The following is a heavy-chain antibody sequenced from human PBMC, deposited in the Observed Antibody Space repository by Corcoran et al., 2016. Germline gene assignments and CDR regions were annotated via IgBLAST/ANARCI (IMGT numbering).Heavy chain of an antibody. D-gene: IGHD6-19*01. Sequence: EVQLVESGGGLVKPGRSLRLSCTASGFTFGDYAMSWFRQAPGKGLEWVGFIRSKAYGGTTEYAASVKGRFTISRDDSKSIAYLQMNSLKTEETAVSYCTRAVTHYKRSQGIAGAGTGDSYYYYGMDVWGQGTTVTVSS. CDR1: GFTFGDYA. J-gene: IGHJ6*02. CDR2: IRSKAYGGTT. CDR3: TRAVTHYKRSQGIAGAGTGDSYYYYGMDV. V-gene: IGHV3-49*05.